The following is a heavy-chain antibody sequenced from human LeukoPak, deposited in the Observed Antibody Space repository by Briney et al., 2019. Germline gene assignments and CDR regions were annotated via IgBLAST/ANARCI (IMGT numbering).Heavy chain of an antibody. D-gene: IGHD3-22*01. V-gene: IGHV1-46*01. CDR1: GYTFTSYY. CDR2: INPSGGST. CDR3: ARDRRLSHYYDSSGYYFDY. Sequence: ASVKVSCKASGYTFTSYYMHWVRQAPGHGLEWMGIINPSGGSTSYAQKFQGRVTMTRDTSTSTVYMELSSLRSEDTAVYYCARDRRLSHYYDSSGYYFDYWGQGTLVTVSS. J-gene: IGHJ4*02.